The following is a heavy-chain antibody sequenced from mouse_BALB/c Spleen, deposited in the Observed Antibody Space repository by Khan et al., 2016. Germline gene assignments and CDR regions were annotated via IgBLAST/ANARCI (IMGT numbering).Heavy chain of an antibody. V-gene: IGHV7-3*02. Sequence: EVELVESGGGLVQPGDSLRLSCATSGFTFTNYYMTWVRQPPGKALEWLGFIRNEANGYTTQYNSSVRGRFTISRDNSQSILYLQMNTLRAEDSDTYYCTRNWDYFDYWGQGTTLTVS. CDR3: TRNWDYFDY. CDR2: IRNEANGYTT. J-gene: IGHJ2*01. CDR1: GFTFTNYY. D-gene: IGHD4-1*01.